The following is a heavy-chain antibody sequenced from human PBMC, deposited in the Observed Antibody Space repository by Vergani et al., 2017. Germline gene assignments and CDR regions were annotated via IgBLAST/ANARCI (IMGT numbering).Heavy chain of an antibody. D-gene: IGHD2-15*01. CDR1: GFSFSNYG. Sequence: EVQLLESGGGLVQPGGSLRLSCAASGFSFSNYGMTWVRQAPGKGLEWVSTISASGSSTYYADSVKGRFTISRDNSKNTLYLQMNSLRDDDTAVYYCANAYGSGYKVRSDYWGQGTLVTVSS. CDR3: ANAYGSGYKVRSDY. CDR2: ISASGSST. V-gene: IGHV3-23*01. J-gene: IGHJ4*02.